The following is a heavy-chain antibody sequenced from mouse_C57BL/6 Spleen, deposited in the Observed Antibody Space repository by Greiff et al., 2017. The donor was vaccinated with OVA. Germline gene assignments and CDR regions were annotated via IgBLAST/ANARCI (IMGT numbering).Heavy chain of an antibody. CDR1: GFTFSDYG. CDR3: ARTYGSSEGWFAY. Sequence: EVQVVESGGGLVKPGGSLKLSCAASGFTFSDYGMHWVRQAPEKGLEWVAYISSGSSTIYYADTVKGRFTISRDNAKNTLFLQMTSLRSEDTAMYYCARTYGSSEGWFAYWGQGTLVTVSA. V-gene: IGHV5-17*01. J-gene: IGHJ3*01. CDR2: ISSGSSTI. D-gene: IGHD1-1*01.